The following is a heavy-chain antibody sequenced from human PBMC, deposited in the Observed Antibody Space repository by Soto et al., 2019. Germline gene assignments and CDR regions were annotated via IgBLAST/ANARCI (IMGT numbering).Heavy chain of an antibody. CDR1: GGTFSSYA. CDR3: ASGSNSERDLFDY. V-gene: IGHV1-69*13. J-gene: IGHJ4*02. D-gene: IGHD3-10*01. CDR2: IIPIFGTA. Sequence: SVKVSCKASGGTFSSYAISWVRQAPGQGLEWMGGIIPIFGTANYAQKFQGRVTITADESTSTAYMELSSLRSEDTAVYYCASGSNSERDLFDYWGQGTLVTVSS.